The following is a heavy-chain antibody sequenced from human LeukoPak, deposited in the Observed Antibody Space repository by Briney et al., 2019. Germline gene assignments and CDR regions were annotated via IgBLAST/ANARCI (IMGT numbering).Heavy chain of an antibody. J-gene: IGHJ4*02. Sequence: KASETLSLTCAVSGYSISSGYYWGWLRQPPGKGLEWIASIYRTGTTYYNPSLKSRVTISLDTSKNQFSLKLSSVTAADTAVYYCGRDLGGSGSYYYEWGQGTLVTVSS. D-gene: IGHD3-10*01. CDR2: IYRTGTT. CDR1: GYSISSGYY. CDR3: GRDLGGSGSYYYE. V-gene: IGHV4-38-2*02.